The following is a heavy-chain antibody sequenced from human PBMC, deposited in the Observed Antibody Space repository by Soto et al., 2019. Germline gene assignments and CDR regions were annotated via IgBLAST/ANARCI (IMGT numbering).Heavy chain of an antibody. D-gene: IGHD5-12*01. V-gene: IGHV3-15*07. J-gene: IGHJ5*02. Sequence: EVRLEVSGGGLVEPGGSLRLSCAASGFIFSSAWINWVRQAPGKGLEWVGRIKNKADGGTTDFAAAVKVRFAISRDDSKDMVYMQMNNLKTEDTAVYFCTTDSFFIGEIVRLDLWGHGTLVTVSS. CDR1: GFIFSSAW. CDR3: TTDSFFIGEIVRLDL. CDR2: IKNKADGGTT.